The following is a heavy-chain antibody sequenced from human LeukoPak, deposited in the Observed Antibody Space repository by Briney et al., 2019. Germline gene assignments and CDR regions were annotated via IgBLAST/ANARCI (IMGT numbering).Heavy chain of an antibody. CDR3: AKEKTTGTYYVDY. Sequence: GGSLRLSCAASGSTFSSYWMSWVRRAPGKGLEWVANIKQDGSDKYYVDSVKGRFTISRDNAKNSVYLQMNSLRAEDTAVYYCAKEKTTGTYYVDYWGQGTLVTVSS. V-gene: IGHV3-7*01. D-gene: IGHD1-7*01. CDR2: IKQDGSDK. CDR1: GSTFSSYW. J-gene: IGHJ4*02.